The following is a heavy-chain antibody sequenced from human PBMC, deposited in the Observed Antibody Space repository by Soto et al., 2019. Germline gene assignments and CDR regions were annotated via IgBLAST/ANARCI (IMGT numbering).Heavy chain of an antibody. CDR3: ARGPHSSGWYSPFDY. J-gene: IGHJ4*02. V-gene: IGHV1-2*04. D-gene: IGHD6-19*01. CDR1: GYTFTGYY. CDR2: INPNSGGT. Sequence: ASVKVSCKASGYTFTGYYMHWVRQAPGQGLEWMGWINPNSGGTNYAQKFQGWVTMTSDTSISTAYMELSRLRSDDTAVYYCARGPHSSGWYSPFDYWGQGTLVTVSS.